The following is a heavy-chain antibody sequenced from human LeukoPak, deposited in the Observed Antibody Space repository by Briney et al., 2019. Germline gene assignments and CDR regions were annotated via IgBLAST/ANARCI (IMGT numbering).Heavy chain of an antibody. CDR3: ARGGYCTSTSCYLVHYYGMDV. Sequence: GGSLRLSCAASGFTFISYGMHWVRQAPGKGLEWAALISYDGSNKYYADSVKGRFTISRDNSKNTLNLQMNSLRAEDTAVYYCARGGYCTSTSCYLVHYYGMDVWGQGTTVTVSS. CDR1: GFTFISYG. CDR2: ISYDGSNK. J-gene: IGHJ6*02. D-gene: IGHD2-2*01. V-gene: IGHV3-30*19.